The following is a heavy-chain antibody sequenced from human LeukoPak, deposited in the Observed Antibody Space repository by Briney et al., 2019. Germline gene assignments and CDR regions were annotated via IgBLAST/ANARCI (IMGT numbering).Heavy chain of an antibody. CDR2: IYTSGST. Sequence: TSSETLSLTCSVSGDSISGYYWSWIRQPAGKGLEWIGRIYTSGSTNYNPSLKSRVTISVDTSKNQFSLKLSSVTAADTAVYYCARAPFFWGQGTLVTASS. CDR1: GDSISGYY. CDR3: ARAPFF. J-gene: IGHJ4*02. V-gene: IGHV4-4*07. D-gene: IGHD2/OR15-2a*01.